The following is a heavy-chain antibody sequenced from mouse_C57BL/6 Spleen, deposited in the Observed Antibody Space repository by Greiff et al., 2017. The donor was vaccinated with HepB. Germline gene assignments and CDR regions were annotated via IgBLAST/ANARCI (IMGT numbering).Heavy chain of an antibody. V-gene: IGHV1-55*01. J-gene: IGHJ3*01. D-gene: IGHD2-2*01. Sequence: QVQLQQPGAELVKPGASVKMSCKASGYTFTSYWITWVKQRPGQGLEWIGDIYPGSGSTNYNEKFKSKATLTVDTSSSTAYMQLSSLTSEDSAVYYCARSYGYEARFAYWGQGTLVTVSA. CDR1: GYTFTSYW. CDR3: ARSYGYEARFAY. CDR2: IYPGSGST.